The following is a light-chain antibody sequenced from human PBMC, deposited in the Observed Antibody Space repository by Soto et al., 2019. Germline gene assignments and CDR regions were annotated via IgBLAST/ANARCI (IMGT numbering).Light chain of an antibody. V-gene: IGLV2-14*01. Sequence: QSALTQPASVSGSPGQSITISCTGTSSDVGGYNCVSWYQQHPGKAPKLMIYEVSNRPSGVSNRFSGSKSGNTASLTISGLQAEDEADYYCSSYTSSSTLGHVVFGGGTKLTVL. CDR3: SSYTSSSTLGHVV. CDR2: EVS. J-gene: IGLJ2*01. CDR1: SSDVGGYNC.